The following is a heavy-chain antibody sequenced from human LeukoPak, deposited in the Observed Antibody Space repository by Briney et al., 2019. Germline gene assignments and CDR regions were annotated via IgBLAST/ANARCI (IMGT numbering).Heavy chain of an antibody. CDR3: VRYCNGGSCYRAAFDV. CDR2: ISYDGSNK. D-gene: IGHD2-15*01. CDR1: GFTFSSYG. V-gene: IGHV3-30*03. J-gene: IGHJ3*01. Sequence: GGSLRLSCAASGFTFSSYGMHWVRQAPGKGLEWVAVISYDGSNKYYTDSVRGRFTISRGNSKNTLYLQMNSLRAEDTAVYYCVRYCNGGSCYRAAFDVWGPGTMVTVSS.